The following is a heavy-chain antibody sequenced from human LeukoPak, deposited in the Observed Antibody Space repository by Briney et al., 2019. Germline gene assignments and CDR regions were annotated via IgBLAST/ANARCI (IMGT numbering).Heavy chain of an antibody. CDR3: AKGHSAGWYDFDY. V-gene: IGHV3-30*02. D-gene: IGHD6-19*01. CDR2: IRYDGRNK. J-gene: IGHJ4*02. Sequence: GGSLRLSCAASGFTFSTYDMHWARQAPGKGLEWVAFIRYDGRNKYYVDSVKGRFTISRDNSKNTLYLQMNSLRPEDTAVYYCAKGHSAGWYDFDYWGQGTLATVSS. CDR1: GFTFSTYD.